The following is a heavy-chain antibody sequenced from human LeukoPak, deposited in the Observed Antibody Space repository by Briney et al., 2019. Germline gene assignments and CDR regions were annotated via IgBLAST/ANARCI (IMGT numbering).Heavy chain of an antibody. D-gene: IGHD2-15*01. J-gene: IGHJ4*02. CDR1: GGSISSYY. CDR3: ARRVAEEPFDY. CDR2: IYYSGST. V-gene: IGHV4-59*08. Sequence: PSETLSLTCTVSGGSISSYYWSWIRQPPGKGLEWIGYIYYSGSTNYNPSLKSRVTISVDTSKNQFSLKLSSVTAADTAVYYCARRVAEEPFDYWGQGTLVTVSS.